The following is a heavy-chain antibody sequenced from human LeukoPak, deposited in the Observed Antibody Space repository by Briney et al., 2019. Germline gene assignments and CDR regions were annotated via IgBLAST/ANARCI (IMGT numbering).Heavy chain of an antibody. D-gene: IGHD2-15*01. V-gene: IGHV1-46*01. J-gene: IGHJ4*02. CDR1: GYTFTSYY. Sequence: GASVKVSCKASGYTFTSYYMHWVRQAPGQGLEWMGIINPSGGSTSYAQKFQGRVTMTRDTSTSTVYMELSSLRSDDTAVYYCASQGWQSASDYWGQGTLVTVSS. CDR3: ASQGWQSASDY. CDR2: INPSGGST.